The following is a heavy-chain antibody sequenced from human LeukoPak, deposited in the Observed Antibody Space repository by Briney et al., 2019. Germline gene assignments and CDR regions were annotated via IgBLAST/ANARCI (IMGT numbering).Heavy chain of an antibody. D-gene: IGHD5/OR15-5a*01. CDR1: GFTFSSYW. V-gene: IGHV3-7*01. CDR2: IKQDGSEK. J-gene: IGHJ4*02. CDR3: ARGKVSTYFDY. Sequence: GGSLRLSCAAAGFTFSSYWMSWVRQAPGKVLEWVANIKQDGSEKYYVDSVKGRFTISRDNAKNSLYLQMNSLRAEDTAVYYCARGKVSTYFDYWGQGTLVTVSS.